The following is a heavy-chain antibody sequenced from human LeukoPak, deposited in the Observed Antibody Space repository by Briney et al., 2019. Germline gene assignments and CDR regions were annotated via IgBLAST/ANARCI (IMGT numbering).Heavy chain of an antibody. CDR1: GGSFSGYY. CDR2: IYYSGST. D-gene: IGHD2-21*02. Sequence: SETLSLTCAVYGGSFSGYYWSWIRQPPGKGLEWIGYIYYSGSTNYNPSLKSRVTISVDTSKNQFPLKLSSVTAADTAVYYCARGVVTAPQTFDYWGQGTLVTVSS. V-gene: IGHV4-59*01. J-gene: IGHJ4*02. CDR3: ARGVVTAPQTFDY.